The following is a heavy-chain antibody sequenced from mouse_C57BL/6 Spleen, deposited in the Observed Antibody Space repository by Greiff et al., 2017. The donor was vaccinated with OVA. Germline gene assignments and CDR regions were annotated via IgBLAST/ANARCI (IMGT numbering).Heavy chain of an antibody. CDR3: AREGGSSYGYAMDY. J-gene: IGHJ4*01. CDR2: ISDGGSYT. D-gene: IGHD1-1*01. Sequence: DVKLVESGGGLVKPGGSLKLSCAASGFTFSSYAMSWVRQTPEKRLEWVATISDGGSYTYYPDNVKGRFTISRDNAKNNLYLQMSHLKSEDTAMYYCAREGGSSYGYAMDYWGQGTSVTVSS. V-gene: IGHV5-4*01. CDR1: GFTFSSYA.